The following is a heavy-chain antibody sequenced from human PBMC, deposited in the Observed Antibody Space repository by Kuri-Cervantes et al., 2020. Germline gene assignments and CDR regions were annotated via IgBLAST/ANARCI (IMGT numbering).Heavy chain of an antibody. V-gene: IGHV4-59*12. CDR3: ARGSGSYYEARYYFDY. CDR1: GGSISSYY. Sequence: SETLSLTCTVSGGSISSYYWSWIRQPPGKGLEWIGYIYYSGSTNYNPSLKSRLIISVDTSKNQFSLRLSSVTAADTAVYYCARGSGSYYEARYYFDYWGQGTLVTVSS. CDR2: IYYSGST. D-gene: IGHD1-26*01. J-gene: IGHJ4*02.